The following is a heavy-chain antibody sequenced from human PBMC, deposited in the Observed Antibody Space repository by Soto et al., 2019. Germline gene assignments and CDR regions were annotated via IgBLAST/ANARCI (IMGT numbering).Heavy chain of an antibody. CDR2: IKEDGSDK. Sequence: GGSLRLSCAASGFTFSSFWMTWVRRAPGKGLEWVANIKEDGSDKNCVDSVKGRFTISRDNAKSSVYLQMSSLRTEDTAVYYCAGGITLDFWGQGTLVTVSS. V-gene: IGHV3-7*04. CDR1: GFTFSSFW. D-gene: IGHD3-16*01. J-gene: IGHJ4*02. CDR3: AGGITLDF.